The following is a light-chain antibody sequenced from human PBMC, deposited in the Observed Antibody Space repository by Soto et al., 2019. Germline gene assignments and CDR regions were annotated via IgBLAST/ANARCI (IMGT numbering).Light chain of an antibody. V-gene: IGLV1-40*01. J-gene: IGLJ3*02. Sequence: QSALTQPPSVSGAPGQRVTMSCTGSSSNIGADYGVHWLQRLPGTAPKLLIFGTSNRPSGVPDRFSASKSGTSASLAITGLQAEDEADYYCQSYASSLSGWVFGGGTKLTVL. CDR3: QSYASSLSGWV. CDR2: GTS. CDR1: SSNIGADYG.